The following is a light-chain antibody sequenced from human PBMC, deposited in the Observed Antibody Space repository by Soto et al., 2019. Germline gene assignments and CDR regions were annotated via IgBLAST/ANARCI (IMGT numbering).Light chain of an antibody. CDR1: QSVSSY. J-gene: IGKJ3*01. Sequence: EIVLTQSPATLSLSPGERATLSCRASQSVSSYLAWYQQKPGQTPRLLIYDASNRATGIPARFSGSGSGTDFTLTISSQEPEDLAVYYCQQRSNWPPSTFGPGTKVDIK. CDR3: QQRSNWPPST. CDR2: DAS. V-gene: IGKV3-11*01.